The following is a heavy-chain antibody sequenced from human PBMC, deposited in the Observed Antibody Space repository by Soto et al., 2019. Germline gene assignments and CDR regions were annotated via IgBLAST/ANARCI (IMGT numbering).Heavy chain of an antibody. V-gene: IGHV4-34*01. Sequence: SETLSLTCAVYGGSFSGYYWSWIRQPPGKGLEWIGEINHSGSTNYNPSIKSRDTISVDTSKNQFSLKLSSVTAADTAVYYCARGSISGITMIVVDLRSKPQRHNWFDPWGQGTLVTVSS. D-gene: IGHD3-22*01. J-gene: IGHJ5*02. CDR3: ARGSISGITMIVVDLRSKPQRHNWFDP. CDR1: GGSFSGYY. CDR2: INHSGST.